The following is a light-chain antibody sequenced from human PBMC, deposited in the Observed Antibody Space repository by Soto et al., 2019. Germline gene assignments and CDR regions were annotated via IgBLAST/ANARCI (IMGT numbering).Light chain of an antibody. Sequence: QSVLTQPPSASGSPGQSVTISCTGTSSDVGVYNYVSWYQQHPGKAPKLMIYEVNKRPSGVPDRFSGSKSGNTASLTVSGLQAEDETDYYCSSYGGSNNLVFGGGTKLTVL. CDR3: SSYGGSNNLV. V-gene: IGLV2-8*01. CDR1: SSDVGVYNY. CDR2: EVN. J-gene: IGLJ2*01.